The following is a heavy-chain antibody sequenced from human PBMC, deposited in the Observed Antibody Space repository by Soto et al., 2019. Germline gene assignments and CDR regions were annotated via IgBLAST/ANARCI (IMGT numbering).Heavy chain of an antibody. Sequence: QGHLVQSGVEVKTPGASVKFSCQAPRYTFFHYDIPWVRQAPGQGLGWMGWSSTYSGDTKYAQKFQGRLTMTTDTSTPPACPELRSLRPDDMAVYYCARHHGGTTSGNWDARWGQGTLVPVSS. V-gene: IGHV1-18*03. CDR2: SSTYSGDT. D-gene: IGHD2-15*01. CDR1: RYTFFHYD. CDR3: ARHHGGTTSGNWDAR. J-gene: IGHJ4*02.